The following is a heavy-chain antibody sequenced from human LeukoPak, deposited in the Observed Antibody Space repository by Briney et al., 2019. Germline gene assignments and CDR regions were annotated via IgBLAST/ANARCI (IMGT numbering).Heavy chain of an antibody. Sequence: ASVKVSCKASGNTFTGYYMHWVRQAPGQGLEWMGWINPNSGGTNCAQKFQGRVTMTRDTSISTAYMELSSLRSDDTALYYCARDRGTGYGVEIDYWGQGTLVTVSS. CDR1: GNTFTGYY. J-gene: IGHJ4*02. D-gene: IGHD5-12*01. V-gene: IGHV1-2*02. CDR3: ARDRGTGYGVEIDY. CDR2: INPNSGGT.